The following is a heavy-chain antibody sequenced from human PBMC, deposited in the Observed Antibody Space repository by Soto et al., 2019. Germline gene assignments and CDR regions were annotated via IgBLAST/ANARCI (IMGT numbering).Heavy chain of an antibody. J-gene: IGHJ4*02. V-gene: IGHV4-39*01. CDR2: IYYGGST. CDR3: ASRDGHLVVVGEY. CDR1: GGSITRSPNY. D-gene: IGHD2-15*01. Sequence: QLQLQESGPGLVKPSETLSLTCTVSGGSITRSPNYWVWIRQPPGKGLEWVGSIYYGGSTYYNPSLKSRVTISVDTSTHEFSLKLSSVTAADTAVYYCASRDGHLVVVGEYWGQGILVTVSS.